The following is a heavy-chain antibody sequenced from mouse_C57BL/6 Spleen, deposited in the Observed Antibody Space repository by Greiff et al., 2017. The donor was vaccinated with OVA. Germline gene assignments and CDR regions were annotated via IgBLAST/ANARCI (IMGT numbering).Heavy chain of an antibody. CDR2: ISSGGDYI. Sequence: EVKLMESGEGLVKPGGSLKLSCAASGFTFSSYAMSWVRQTPEKRLEWVAYISSGGDYIYYADTVKGRFTISRDNARNTLYLQMSSLKSEDTAMYYCTRGDYYGSSAGFAYWGQGTLVTVSA. J-gene: IGHJ3*01. CDR3: TRGDYYGSSAGFAY. V-gene: IGHV5-9-1*02. D-gene: IGHD1-1*01. CDR1: GFTFSSYA.